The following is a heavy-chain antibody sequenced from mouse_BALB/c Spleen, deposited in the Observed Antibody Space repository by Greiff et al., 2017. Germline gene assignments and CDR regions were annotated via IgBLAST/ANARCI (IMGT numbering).Heavy chain of an antibody. D-gene: IGHD3-1*01. CDR2: INPYNGAT. Sequence: VQLQQSGPELVKPGASVKISCKASGYSFTGYYMHWVKQSHVKSLEWIGRINPYNGATSYNQNFKDKASLTVDKSSSTAYMELHSLTSEDSAVYYCARGHFAWFAYWGQGTLVTVSA. J-gene: IGHJ3*01. V-gene: IGHV1-31*01. CDR3: ARGHFAWFAY. CDR1: GYSFTGYY.